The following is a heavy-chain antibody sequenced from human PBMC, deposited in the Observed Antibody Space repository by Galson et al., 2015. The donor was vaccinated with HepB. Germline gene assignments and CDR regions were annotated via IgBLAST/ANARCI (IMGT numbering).Heavy chain of an antibody. Sequence: LSLTCTVSGGSISSSSYYWGWIRQPPGKGLEWIGSIYYSGSTYYNPSLKSRVTISVDTSKNQFSLKLSSVTAADTAVYYCAREGVLSSDYVWGKPKGDGWFDPWGQGTLVTVSS. CDR1: GGSISSSSYY. CDR2: IYYSGST. CDR3: AREGVLSSDYVWGKPKGDGWFDP. V-gene: IGHV4-39*07. J-gene: IGHJ5*02. D-gene: IGHD3-16*01.